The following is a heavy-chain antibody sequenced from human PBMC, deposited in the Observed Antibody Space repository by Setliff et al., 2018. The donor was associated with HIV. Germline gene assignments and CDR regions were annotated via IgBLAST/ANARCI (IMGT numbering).Heavy chain of an antibody. Sequence: ASVKVSCKASGYTFTGYYMHWVRQAPGQGLEWMGWINPNSGGTNYAQKFQGRVTMTRDTSFSTAYMELSRLRSDDTAVYYCARDSYYDSSGYRGGGPGGYYYYGMDVWGKGTTVTVSS. V-gene: IGHV1-2*02. D-gene: IGHD3-22*01. CDR3: ARDSYYDSSGYRGGGPGGYYYYGMDV. CDR1: GYTFTGYY. CDR2: INPNSGGT. J-gene: IGHJ6*04.